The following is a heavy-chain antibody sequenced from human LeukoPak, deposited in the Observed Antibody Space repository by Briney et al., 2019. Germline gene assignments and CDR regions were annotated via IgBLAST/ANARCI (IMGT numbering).Heavy chain of an antibody. CDR1: GGSISSSSYY. D-gene: IGHD2-2*01. J-gene: IGHJ4*02. CDR2: INHSGST. CDR3: ARESTSYGFDY. Sequence: SETLSLTCTVSGGSISSSSYYWSWIRQPPGKGLEWIGEINHSGSTNYNPSLKSRVTISVDTSKNQFSLKLSSVTAADTAVYYCARESTSYGFDYWGQGTLVTVSS. V-gene: IGHV4-39*07.